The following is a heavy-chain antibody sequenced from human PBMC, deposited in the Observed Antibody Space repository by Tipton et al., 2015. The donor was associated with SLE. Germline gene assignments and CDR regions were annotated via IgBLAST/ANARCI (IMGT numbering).Heavy chain of an antibody. CDR1: GFTFNKYW. CDR2: IRDDGTVT. CDR3: ARDHALITPGANWFGP. V-gene: IGHV3-74*01. J-gene: IGHJ5*02. Sequence: SLRLSCAASGFTFNKYWMHWVRQVPGKGPVWVSRIRDDGTVTDYADSVKGRFIISRDNAKNTMYLQMNSLRVEDTAVYFCARDHALITPGANWFGPWGQGTLVTVSS. D-gene: IGHD2-15*01.